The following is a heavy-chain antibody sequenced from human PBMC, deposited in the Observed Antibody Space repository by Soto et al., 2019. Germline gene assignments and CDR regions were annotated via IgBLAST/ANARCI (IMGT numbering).Heavy chain of an antibody. V-gene: IGHV1-2*04. CDR3: ARTYYDYVWGSHEYYFDY. CDR2: INPNSGGT. J-gene: IGHJ4*02. D-gene: IGHD3-16*01. Sequence: GASVKVSCKASGYTFTGYYMHWVRQAPGQGLEWMGWINPNSGGTNYAQKFQGWVTMTRDTSISTAYMELSRLRSDDTAVYYYARTYYDYVWGSHEYYFDYWGQGTLVTVSS. CDR1: GYTFTGYY.